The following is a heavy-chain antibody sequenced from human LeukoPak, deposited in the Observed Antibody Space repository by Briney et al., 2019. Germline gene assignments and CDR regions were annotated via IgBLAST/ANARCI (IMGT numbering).Heavy chain of an antibody. CDR3: ARGDSYYDFWSGYYLRAFDI. V-gene: IGHV4-31*03. CDR1: GGSISSSSYY. J-gene: IGHJ3*02. Sequence: SETLSLTCTVSGGSISSSSYYWSWIRQHPGKGLEWIGYIYYSGSTYYNPSLKSRVTISVDTSKNQFSLKLSSVTAADTAVYYCARGDSYYDFWSGYYLRAFDIWGQGTMVTVSS. CDR2: IYYSGST. D-gene: IGHD3-3*01.